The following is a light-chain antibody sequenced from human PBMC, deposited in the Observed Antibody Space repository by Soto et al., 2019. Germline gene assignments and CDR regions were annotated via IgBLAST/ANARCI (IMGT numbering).Light chain of an antibody. Sequence: DIQMTQSPSTLSASVGDRVTITCRASQSISSWLAWYQQKPGKAPKLLIYDASSLESGVPSRFSGSGSGTDFTLTISSLQPDDFATYYCQQYNSYLFGQGTKVDSK. CDR2: DAS. J-gene: IGKJ1*01. CDR1: QSISSW. V-gene: IGKV1-5*01. CDR3: QQYNSYL.